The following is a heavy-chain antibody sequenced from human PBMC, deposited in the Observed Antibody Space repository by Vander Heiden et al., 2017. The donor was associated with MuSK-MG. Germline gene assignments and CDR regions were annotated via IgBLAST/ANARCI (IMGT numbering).Heavy chain of an antibody. D-gene: IGHD4-17*01. J-gene: IGHJ3*01. CDR1: GFSRGTRGMC. Sequence: QVTLRESGPALVKPTQALTLSCAFSGFSRGTRGMCVNWIRQPPGNALVFLARLDWDCDKYYTTSLKTRLTISKDTSKYQVVLSMTNMDPLDTATDYCARSTTRTTLYALDLWGQGTMVTVSS. V-gene: IGHV2-70*15. CDR2: LDWDCDK. CDR3: ARSTTRTTLYALDL.